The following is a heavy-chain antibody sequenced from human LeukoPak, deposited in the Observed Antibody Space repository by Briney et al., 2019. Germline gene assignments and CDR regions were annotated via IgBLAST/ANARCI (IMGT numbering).Heavy chain of an antibody. CDR1: GFSLSTSGVG. D-gene: IGHD1-20*01. CDR2: IYWDDDK. J-gene: IGHJ4*02. V-gene: IGHV2-5*02. CDR3: AHRLGEDNWNRVSYFDY. Sequence: GSGPTLVKPTQTLTLTCTFSGFSLSTSGVGVGWIRQPPGKALEWLALIYWDDDKRYSPSLKSRLTITKDTSKNQVVLTMTNMDPVDTATYYCAHRLGEDNWNRVSYFDYWGQGTLVTVSS.